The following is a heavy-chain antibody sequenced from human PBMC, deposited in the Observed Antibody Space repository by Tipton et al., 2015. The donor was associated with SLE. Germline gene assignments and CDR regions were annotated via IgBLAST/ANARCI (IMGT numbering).Heavy chain of an antibody. Sequence: LRLSCTVSGGSISSSSYYWGWIRQPPGKGLEWIGSIYYSGSTYYNPSLKSRVTISVDTSKNQFSLKLSSVTAADTAVYYCARGWAHAFDIWGQGTTVTVSS. CDR3: ARGWAHAFDI. J-gene: IGHJ3*02. V-gene: IGHV4-39*07. D-gene: IGHD5-24*01. CDR2: IYYSGST. CDR1: GGSISSSSYY.